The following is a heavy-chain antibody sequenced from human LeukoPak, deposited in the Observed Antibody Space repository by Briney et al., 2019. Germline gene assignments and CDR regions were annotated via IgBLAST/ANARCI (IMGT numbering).Heavy chain of an antibody. Sequence: PGGSLRLSCAASGFTFSSYAMSWVRQAPGKGLEWVSAISGSGGSTYYADSVKGRFTMSRDNSKNTLYLQMNSLRVEDTAVYYCAKDLDAVVVVAATPLDFDLWGRGTLVTVSS. D-gene: IGHD2-15*01. V-gene: IGHV3-23*01. CDR2: ISGSGGST. CDR3: AKDLDAVVVVAATPLDFDL. J-gene: IGHJ2*01. CDR1: GFTFSSYA.